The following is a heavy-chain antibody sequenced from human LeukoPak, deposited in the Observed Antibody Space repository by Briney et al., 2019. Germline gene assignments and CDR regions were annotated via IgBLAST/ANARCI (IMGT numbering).Heavy chain of an antibody. V-gene: IGHV3-23*01. Sequence: GGSLRLSCAASGFTFSNNAMSWVRQAPGKGLEWDSATSTSGGSAYYADSVKGRFTISRDNSKNTLYLQMDSLRADDTAVYYCARYSGSYYYPPAWDLWGQGTLVTVSS. CDR2: TSTSGGSA. D-gene: IGHD1-26*01. J-gene: IGHJ4*02. CDR3: ARYSGSYYYPPAWDL. CDR1: GFTFSNNA.